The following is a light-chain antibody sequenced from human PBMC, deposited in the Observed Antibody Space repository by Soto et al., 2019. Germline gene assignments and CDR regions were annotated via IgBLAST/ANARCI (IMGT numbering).Light chain of an antibody. CDR2: EVS. Sequence: QSALTQPPSASGSPGQSVTISCTGTSSDVGGYNYVSWYQQHPGKAPKPMIYEVSKRPSGVPDRFSGSKSGNTASLTVSGLQAEDEAEYYCSSYAGSNNVVFGGGTKVTVL. J-gene: IGLJ2*01. CDR1: SSDVGGYNY. CDR3: SSYAGSNNVV. V-gene: IGLV2-8*01.